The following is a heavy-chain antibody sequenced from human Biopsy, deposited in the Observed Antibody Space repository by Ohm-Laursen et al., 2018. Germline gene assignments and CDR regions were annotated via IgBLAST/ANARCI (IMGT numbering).Heavy chain of an antibody. V-gene: IGHV4-59*08. CDR3: ARHAPSYSGSYWRYFDL. Sequence: GTLSLTCTVSGGSISSYYWSWIRQPPGKGLEWIGYIYYTGSTNYNPPLKSRVTISVDTSMNYLSLRLPSVTAADTAVYYCARHAPSYSGSYWRYFDLWGRGTLVTVSS. CDR2: IYYTGST. CDR1: GGSISSYY. D-gene: IGHD1-26*01. J-gene: IGHJ2*01.